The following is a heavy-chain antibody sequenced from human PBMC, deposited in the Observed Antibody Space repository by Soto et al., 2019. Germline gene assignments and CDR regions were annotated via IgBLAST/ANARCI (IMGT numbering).Heavy chain of an antibody. J-gene: IGHJ4*02. CDR2: MSPNSGDT. CDR3: ARGRDGVF. D-gene: IGHD2-8*01. CDR1: GYRFTIYE. V-gene: IGHV1-8*01. Sequence: GASVKVSCKASGYRFTIYEINWVRQASGQGLEWMGRMSPNSGDTDYAQKFQGRVSMTRNTSISTAYMELTSLRSEDTAVYYCARGRDGVFWGQGTLVTVSS.